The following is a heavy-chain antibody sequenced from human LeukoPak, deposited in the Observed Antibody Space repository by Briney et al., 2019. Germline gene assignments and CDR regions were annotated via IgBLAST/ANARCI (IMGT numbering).Heavy chain of an antibody. V-gene: IGHV5-51*01. D-gene: IGHD3-3*01. Sequence: GESLKISCKGSGYSFTSYWIGWVRQMPGKGLEWLGIVYPGDSDTRYSPSFQGQVTISADKSISTAYLQWSSLKASDTAMYYCARYQLGFLEWLPIDYWGQGTLVTVSS. CDR2: VYPGDSDT. CDR3: ARYQLGFLEWLPIDY. CDR1: GYSFTSYW. J-gene: IGHJ4*02.